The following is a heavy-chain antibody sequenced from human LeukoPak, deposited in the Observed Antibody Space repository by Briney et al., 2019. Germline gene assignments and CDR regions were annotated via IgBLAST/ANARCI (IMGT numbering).Heavy chain of an antibody. V-gene: IGHV3-74*01. CDR1: GFTFSSYW. D-gene: IGHD3-22*01. Sequence: GGSLRLSCAASGFTFSSYWMHWVRQAPGKGLVWVSRINSDGSSTSYADSVKGRFTISRDNSKNTLYLQMNSLRAEDTAVYYCARDSYYDSSATYYYYGMDVWGQGTTVTVSS. J-gene: IGHJ6*02. CDR2: INSDGSST. CDR3: ARDSYYDSSATYYYYGMDV.